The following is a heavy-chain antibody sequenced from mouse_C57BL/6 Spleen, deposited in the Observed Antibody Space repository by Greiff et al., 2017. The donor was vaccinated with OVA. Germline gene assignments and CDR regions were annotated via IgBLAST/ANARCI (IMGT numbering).Heavy chain of an antibody. CDR1: GFSLTSYA. D-gene: IGHD2-4*01. Sequence: VKVVESGPGLVAPSQSLSITCTVSGFSLTSYAISWVRQPPGKGLEWLGVIWTGGGTNYNSALKSRLSISKDNSKSQVFLKMNSLQTDDTARYYCARNYDYDGDAMDYWGQGTSVTVSS. CDR2: IWTGGGT. V-gene: IGHV2-9-1*01. J-gene: IGHJ4*01. CDR3: ARNYDYDGDAMDY.